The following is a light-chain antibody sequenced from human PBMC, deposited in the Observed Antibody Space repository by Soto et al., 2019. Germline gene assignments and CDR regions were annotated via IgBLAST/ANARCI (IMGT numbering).Light chain of an antibody. CDR3: AAWDDSLNGWV. V-gene: IGLV1-44*01. CDR2: TNN. Sequence: QSVLTQPPSASGTPGQRVTISCSGSISNIGSNTVSWYQQLPGTAPKLLIYTNNQRPSGVPDRFSGSKSGSSASLAIRGLQSEDEADFYCAAWDDSLNGWVFGGGTKLTVL. J-gene: IGLJ3*02. CDR1: ISNIGSNT.